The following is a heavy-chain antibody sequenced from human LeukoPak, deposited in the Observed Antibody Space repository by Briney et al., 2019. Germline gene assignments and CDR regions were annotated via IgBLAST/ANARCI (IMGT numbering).Heavy chain of an antibody. Sequence: TGGSLRLSCAASGFTFSYYGMHWVRQAPGKGLGWVAFIRYDESKKFYGDSVKGRFTISRDNSKNTLYLQMNSLRTEDTAVYYCAKSHLPNAYSGTYYCHYWGQGTLVTVSS. J-gene: IGHJ4*02. D-gene: IGHD1-26*01. V-gene: IGHV3-30*02. CDR1: GFTFSYYG. CDR3: AKSHLPNAYSGTYYCHY. CDR2: IRYDESKK.